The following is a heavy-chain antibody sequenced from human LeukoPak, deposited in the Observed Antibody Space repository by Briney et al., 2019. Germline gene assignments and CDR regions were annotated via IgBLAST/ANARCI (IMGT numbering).Heavy chain of an antibody. V-gene: IGHV1-2*02. Sequence: ASVTVSFTGSGYTFTVFYINWVRQAHGQGLQRMGWMNANSGGTNYAKEFEGRGTITRDTAISTTYMEVSGLRSDDTAIYYFATLGDISVYYLRDYWGQGTLVTVSS. CDR3: ATLGDISVYYLRDY. D-gene: IGHD3-22*01. J-gene: IGHJ4*02. CDR1: GYTFTVFY. CDR2: MNANSGGT.